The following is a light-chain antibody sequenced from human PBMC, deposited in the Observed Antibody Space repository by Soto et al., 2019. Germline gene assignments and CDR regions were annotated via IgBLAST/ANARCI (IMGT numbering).Light chain of an antibody. CDR1: QSISNW. CDR2: KAS. CDR3: QQYSDNWT. J-gene: IGKJ1*01. V-gene: IGKV1-5*03. Sequence: DIQMTQSPSTLSAPVGDRVTITCRASQSISNWLAWYQLKSGTAPNLVIYKASTFQSGILSRLNGSGSGTEFTLSFSSLQPDDSATFYCQQYSDNWTFGQGTKVDIK.